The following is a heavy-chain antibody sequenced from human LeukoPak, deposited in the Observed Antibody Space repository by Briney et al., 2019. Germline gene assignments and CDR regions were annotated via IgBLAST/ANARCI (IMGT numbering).Heavy chain of an antibody. V-gene: IGHV1-2*02. J-gene: IGHJ5*02. Sequence: ASVKVSCKASGYTFTSYGISWVRQAPGQGLEWMGWINPNSGGRNYAQKFQGRVTMTRDTSISTAYMEPSRLRSDDTAVYYCARDWSLGWFDPWGQGTLVTVSS. CDR3: ARDWSLGWFDP. CDR2: INPNSGGR. D-gene: IGHD1-26*01. CDR1: GYTFTSYG.